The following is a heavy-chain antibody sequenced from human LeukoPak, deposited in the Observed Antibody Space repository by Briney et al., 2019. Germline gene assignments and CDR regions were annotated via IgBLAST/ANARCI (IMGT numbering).Heavy chain of an antibody. V-gene: IGHV3-7*03. CDR3: VRAIYDLWTAYQPYGMDV. Sequence: GGSLRLSCAASGFTFSSYWMNWVRQAPGKGLEWVANIKEDGSEKYYVDSVKGRFTISRDNANNSMYLQMKSLRAEDTAVYYCVRAIYDLWTAYQPYGMDVWGQGTTVTVSS. CDR1: GFTFSSYW. CDR2: IKEDGSEK. D-gene: IGHD3-3*01. J-gene: IGHJ6*02.